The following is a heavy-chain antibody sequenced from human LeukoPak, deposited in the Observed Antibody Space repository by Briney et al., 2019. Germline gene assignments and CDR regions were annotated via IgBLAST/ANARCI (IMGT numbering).Heavy chain of an antibody. V-gene: IGHV3-7*03. Sequence: GGSLRLSCAASGFTFSSYWMSWVRQAPGKGLEWVANIKGDGSEKYYVDSVKGRFSISRDDAKNSLYLQMNSLRAEDTAVYYCARARDSSWDYWGQGTLVTVSS. J-gene: IGHJ4*02. CDR2: IKGDGSEK. CDR1: GFTFSSYW. D-gene: IGHD6-13*01. CDR3: ARARDSSWDY.